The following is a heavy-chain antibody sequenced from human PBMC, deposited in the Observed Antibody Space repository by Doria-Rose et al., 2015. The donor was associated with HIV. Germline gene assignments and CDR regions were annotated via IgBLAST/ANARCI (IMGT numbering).Heavy chain of an antibody. D-gene: IGHD6-13*01. CDR2: IFSDDER. CDR1: GVSLSSPRMG. CDR3: ARIKSSRWYHKYYFDF. V-gene: IGHV2-26*01. J-gene: IGHJ4*02. Sequence: ESGPVLVKPTETLTLTCTVSGVSLSSPRMGVSWIRQPPGKALEWLANIFSDDERSYNTSLKSRLTISSGTSKSQVVLTMTDVDPVDTATYYCARIKSSRWYHKYYFDFWGQGTLVIVSA.